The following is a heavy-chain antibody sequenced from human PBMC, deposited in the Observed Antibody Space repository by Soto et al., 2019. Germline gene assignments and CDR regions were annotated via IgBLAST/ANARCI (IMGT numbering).Heavy chain of an antibody. V-gene: IGHV4-59*01. CDR2: IYYSGST. CDR3: AGSSGRTWWFEP. CDR1: GGSISSYY. D-gene: IGHD6-19*01. J-gene: IGHJ5*02. Sequence: PSETLSLTCTVSGGSISSYYWSWIRQPPGKGLEWIGYIYYSGSTNYNPSLKSRVTISVDTSKNQFSLKLSSVTAADTAVYYCAGSSGRTWWFEPWGQGTLVTVSS.